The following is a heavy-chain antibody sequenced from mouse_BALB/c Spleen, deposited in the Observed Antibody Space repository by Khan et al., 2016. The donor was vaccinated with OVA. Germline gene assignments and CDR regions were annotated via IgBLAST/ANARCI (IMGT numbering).Heavy chain of an antibody. CDR3: TRWSYWFAY. V-gene: IGHV1S22*01. CDR2: IYPGSGST. D-gene: IGHD2-12*01. J-gene: IGHJ3*01. CDR1: GYTFTSYW. Sequence: LQQPGSELVRPGASVKLSCKASGYTFTSYWMHWVKQRPGQGLEWIGDIYPGSGSTNYDEKFKSKATLTVDTSSSTAYMQLSSLTSKDSAVYYCTRWSYWFAYWGQGTLVTVSA.